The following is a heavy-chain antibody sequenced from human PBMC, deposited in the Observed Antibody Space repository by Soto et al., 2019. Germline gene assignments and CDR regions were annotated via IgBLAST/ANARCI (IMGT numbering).Heavy chain of an antibody. V-gene: IGHV1-69*02. CDR3: ARARGDGSYRGDAFDI. CDR1: GGTFSSYT. CDR2: IIPILGIA. Sequence: ASVKVSCKASGGTFSSYTISWVRQAPGQGLEWMGRIIPILGIANYAQKFQGRVTITADKSTSTAYMELSSLRSEDTAVYYCARARGDGSYRGDAFDIWGQGTMVTVSS. J-gene: IGHJ3*02. D-gene: IGHD4-4*01.